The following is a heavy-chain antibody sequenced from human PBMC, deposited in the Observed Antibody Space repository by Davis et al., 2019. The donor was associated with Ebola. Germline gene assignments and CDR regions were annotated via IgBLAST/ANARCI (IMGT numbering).Heavy chain of an antibody. Sequence: LSCAVSGGSISSSNWWSWVRQPPGKGLEWIGEIYHSGSTNYNPSLKSRVTTSVDKSKNQFSLKLSSVTAADTAVYYCARDLGFLRSGEMDVWGKGTTVTVSS. V-gene: IGHV4-4*02. CDR3: ARDLGFLRSGEMDV. CDR1: GGSISSSNW. D-gene: IGHD3-3*01. CDR2: IYHSGST. J-gene: IGHJ6*04.